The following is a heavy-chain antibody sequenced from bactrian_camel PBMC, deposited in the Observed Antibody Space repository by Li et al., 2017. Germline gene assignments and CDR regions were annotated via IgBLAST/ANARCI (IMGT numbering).Heavy chain of an antibody. D-gene: IGHD2*01. Sequence: VQLVESGGGSVQSGGSLRLSCAASGYTYSRYFSGYCMGWFRQAPGKQREKVVVINGDGRARYADSVKGRFTISQDNAKRTVYLQMNSLTPEDTAMYYCAARPYTGFDSSSPLTGGNYGIWGRGTQVTVS. V-gene: IGHV3S53*01. CDR2: INGDGRA. CDR3: AARPYTGFDSSSPLTGGNYGI. CDR1: GYTYSRYFSGYC. J-gene: IGHJ4*01.